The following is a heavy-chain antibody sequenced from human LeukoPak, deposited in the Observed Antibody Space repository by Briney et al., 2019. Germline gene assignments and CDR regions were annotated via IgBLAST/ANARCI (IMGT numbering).Heavy chain of an antibody. D-gene: IGHD5-18*01. CDR1: GFTFSSYS. CDR2: ISSSSSYI. J-gene: IGHJ4*02. V-gene: IGHV3-21*01. Sequence: PGGSLRLSCAASGFTFSSYSMNWVRQALGKGLEWVSSISSSSSYIYYADSVKGRFTISRDNAKNSLYLQMNSLRAEDTAVYYCARAAGYSYGSFDYWGQGTLVTVSS. CDR3: ARAAGYSYGSFDY.